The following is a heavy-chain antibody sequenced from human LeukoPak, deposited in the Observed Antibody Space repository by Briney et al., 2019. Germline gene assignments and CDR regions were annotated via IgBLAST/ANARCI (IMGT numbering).Heavy chain of an antibody. D-gene: IGHD2-2*01. J-gene: IGHJ6*02. V-gene: IGHV4-4*07. CDR1: GGSISSYY. Sequence: PSETLSLTCTVSGGSISSYYWSWIRQPAGKGLEWIGRIYTSGSTNYNPSLKSRVTMSVDTYKNQFSLKLSSVTAADTAVYYCASSPAYYYYGMDVWGQGTTVTVSS. CDR2: IYTSGST. CDR3: ASSPAYYYYGMDV.